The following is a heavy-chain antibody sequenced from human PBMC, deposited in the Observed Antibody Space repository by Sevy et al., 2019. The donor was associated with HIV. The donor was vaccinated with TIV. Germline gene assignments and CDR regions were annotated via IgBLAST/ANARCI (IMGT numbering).Heavy chain of an antibody. CDR2: SRNKAISYST. V-gene: IGHV3-72*01. CDR3: VRGGYCSGGSCYSVAFDI. Sequence: GGSLRLSCVASGFTFSDNNMDWVRQAPGKGLEWVGRSRNKAISYSTEYAASVKGRFTISRDDSTKSLYLQMNSLKTEDTAVYYCVRGGYCSGGSCYSVAFDIWGQGTMVNVSS. CDR1: GFTFSDNN. J-gene: IGHJ3*02. D-gene: IGHD2-15*01.